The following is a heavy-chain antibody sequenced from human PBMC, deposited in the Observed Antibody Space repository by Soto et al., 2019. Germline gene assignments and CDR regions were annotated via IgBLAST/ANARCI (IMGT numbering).Heavy chain of an antibody. CDR3: ATGRTDSRYYFDY. CDR1: GFTFTSSA. J-gene: IGHJ4*01. CDR2: IVVGSST. Sequence: GASVKVSCKASGFTFTSSAVQWVRQARGQRLEWIGWIVVGSSTNYADSVKGRFTISRDNAKDTLYLQLNSLRAEDTAVYYCATGRTDSRYYFDYWGQGTLVTVSS. D-gene: IGHD7-27*01. V-gene: IGHV1-58*01.